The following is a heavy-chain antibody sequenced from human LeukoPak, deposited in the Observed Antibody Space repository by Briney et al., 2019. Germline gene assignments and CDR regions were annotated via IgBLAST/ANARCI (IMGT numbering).Heavy chain of an antibody. V-gene: IGHV3-7*01. CDR2: IMQDGSEA. CDR3: ARVTAPSTIFGVVIMSRGAFDI. Sequence: GGSLRLSCAVSGFTFSNYCMSWVRQAPGKGLEWVANIMQDGSEAHYVDSVKGRFTVSRDNANNSLYLQMNSLRAEDTAVYYCARVTAPSTIFGVVIMSRGAFDIWGQGTMVTVSS. J-gene: IGHJ3*02. D-gene: IGHD3-3*01. CDR1: GFTFSNYC.